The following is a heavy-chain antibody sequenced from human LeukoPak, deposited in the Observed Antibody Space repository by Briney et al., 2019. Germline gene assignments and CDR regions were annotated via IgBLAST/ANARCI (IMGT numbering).Heavy chain of an antibody. CDR3: TSGAYYNDY. V-gene: IGHV3-74*03. J-gene: IGHJ4*02. Sequence: GGSLRLSCAASGFTFSTYWMHWVRQVPGKGLVWVSHIKSDGSGTEYADSVKGRFTISRDNAKDTLYMQMNSLRAEDTAVYYCTSGAYYNDYWGQGTLVTVSS. CDR1: GFTFSTYW. CDR2: IKSDGSGT. D-gene: IGHD3-22*01.